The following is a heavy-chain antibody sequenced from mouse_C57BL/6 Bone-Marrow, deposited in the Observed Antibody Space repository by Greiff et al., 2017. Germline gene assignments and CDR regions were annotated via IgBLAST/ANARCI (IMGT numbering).Heavy chain of an antibody. D-gene: IGHD1-1*01. Sequence: VQLQQSGPELVKPGASVKISCKASGYSFTDYNMNWVKQSNGKSLEWIGVINPNYGTTSSNQKFKAKATLTVDQSSSTAYMQLNSLTSEDSAVYYGARYDYGSSHWYFDVWGTGTTVTVSS. CDR3: ARYDYGSSHWYFDV. V-gene: IGHV1-39*01. CDR1: GYSFTDYN. CDR2: INPNYGTT. J-gene: IGHJ1*03.